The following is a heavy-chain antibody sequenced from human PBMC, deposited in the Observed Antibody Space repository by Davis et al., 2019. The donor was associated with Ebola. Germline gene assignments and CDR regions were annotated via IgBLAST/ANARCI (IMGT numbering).Heavy chain of an antibody. CDR3: ASWGKWLRLRDY. Sequence: PSETLSLTCTVSGGSISSSGYYWGWIRQPPGKGLEWIESFYYSGSTYYNPSLKSRVTISVDTSKNQFSLKLSSVTAADTAVYYCASWGKWLRLRDYWGQGTLVTVSS. V-gene: IGHV4-39*07. CDR2: FYYSGST. CDR1: GGSISSSGYY. D-gene: IGHD5-12*01. J-gene: IGHJ4*02.